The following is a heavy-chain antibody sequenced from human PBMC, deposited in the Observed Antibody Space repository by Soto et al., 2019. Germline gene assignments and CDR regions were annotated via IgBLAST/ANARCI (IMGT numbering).Heavy chain of an antibody. CDR1: GFTFSLYS. Sequence: EVQLVESGGDLVQPGGSLRLSCAASGFTFSLYSMSWVRQAPGKGLEWVSYISRSSTGIHYADSVKSRFTISRDDATNSMHLQMYSLRDGDTAVYYCARAVTWGLDVWGQGTTVSISS. CDR2: ISRSSTGI. J-gene: IGHJ6*02. D-gene: IGHD3-10*01. V-gene: IGHV3-48*02. CDR3: ARAVTWGLDV.